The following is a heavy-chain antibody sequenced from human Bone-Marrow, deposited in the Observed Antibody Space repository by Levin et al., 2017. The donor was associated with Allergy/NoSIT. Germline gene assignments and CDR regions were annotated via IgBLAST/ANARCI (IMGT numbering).Heavy chain of an antibody. CDR3: ARGEYGNNLNY. D-gene: IGHD2/OR15-2a*01. Sequence: SCAASGFTFTGYWMVWVRQAPGKGLVWVSHISTDGSTTTYADSVKGRFTIYRDNAKNTLYLQMNSLTVEDTAVYYCARGEYGNNLNYWGQGTLVTVSS. CDR2: ISTDGSTT. V-gene: IGHV3-74*01. J-gene: IGHJ4*02. CDR1: GFTFTGYW.